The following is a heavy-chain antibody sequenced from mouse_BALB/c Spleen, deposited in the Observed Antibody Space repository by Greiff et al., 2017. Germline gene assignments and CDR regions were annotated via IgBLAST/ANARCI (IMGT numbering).Heavy chain of an antibody. CDR3: ARTATGFDD. CDR2: IDTANGNT. Sequence: VQLQQSGAELVRPGASVKLSCTASGFDIKDTYMHWVKQRPEQGLEWIGRIDTANGNTKYDPKFQGKATITADTSSNTAYLQLSSLTSEDTAVYYGARTATGFDDWGEGTTLTVSS. V-gene: IGHV14-3*02. CDR1: GFDIKDTY. J-gene: IGHJ2*01. D-gene: IGHD1-2*01.